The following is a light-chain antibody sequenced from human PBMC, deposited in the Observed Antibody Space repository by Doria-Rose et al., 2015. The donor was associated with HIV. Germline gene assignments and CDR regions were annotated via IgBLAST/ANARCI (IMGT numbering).Light chain of an antibody. V-gene: IGKV3-20*01. CDR3: HQYGTSWT. CDR1: QSFSSTY. CDR2: DGF. J-gene: IGKJ1*01. Sequence: TQSPGTLSLSPGERATLSCRASQSFSSTYLAWYQQKPGQAPNLLIYDGFTRATGIPDRFSASGSGTDFTLTINRLEPEDFALYYCHQYGTSWTFGQGTKVEI.